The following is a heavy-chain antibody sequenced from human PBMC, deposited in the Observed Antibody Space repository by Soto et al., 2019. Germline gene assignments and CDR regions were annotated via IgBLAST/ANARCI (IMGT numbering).Heavy chain of an antibody. CDR3: ARTGRVYCSGGSCHDAFGI. Sequence: GGSLRLSCAASGFTFSSYGMHWVRQAPGKGLEWVAVIWYDGSNKYYADSVKGRFTISRDNSKNTLYLQMNSLRAEDTAVYYCARTGRVYCSGGSCHDAFGIWGQGTMVTVSS. D-gene: IGHD2-15*01. J-gene: IGHJ3*02. CDR1: GFTFSSYG. V-gene: IGHV3-33*01. CDR2: IWYDGSNK.